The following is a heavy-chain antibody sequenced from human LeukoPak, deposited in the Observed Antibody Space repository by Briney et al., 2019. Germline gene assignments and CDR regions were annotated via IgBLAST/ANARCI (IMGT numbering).Heavy chain of an antibody. CDR3: ASEGIAAAGH. V-gene: IGHV3-21*05. CDR2: ISSGGSHI. D-gene: IGHD6-13*01. Sequence: GGSLRLSCAASGFTFSSYAMSWVRQAPGKGLEWVSYISSGGSHINYADSVKGRFTISRDNAKNSLYLQMNSLRVEDTAFYYCASEGIAAAGHWGQGTLVTVSS. J-gene: IGHJ4*02. CDR1: GFTFSSYA.